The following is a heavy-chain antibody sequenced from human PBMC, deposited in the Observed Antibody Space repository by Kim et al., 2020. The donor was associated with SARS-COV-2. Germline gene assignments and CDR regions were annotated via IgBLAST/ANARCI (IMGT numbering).Heavy chain of an antibody. Sequence: GGSLRLSCAASGFSFSDSAMHWVRQASGKGLEWVGRIRSKANSYATTYAASVKVRFTISRDDSKNAAYLQMNSLKTEDTALYYCTRVPVTGLAFWDAYD. V-gene: IGHV3-73*01. D-gene: IGHD3-3*02. CDR1: GFSFSDSA. CDR3: TRVPVTGLAFWDAYD. J-gene: IGHJ3*02. CDR2: IRSKANSYAT.